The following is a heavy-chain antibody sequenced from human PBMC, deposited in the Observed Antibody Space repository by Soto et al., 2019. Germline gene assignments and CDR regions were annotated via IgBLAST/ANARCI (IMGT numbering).Heavy chain of an antibody. CDR2: ISGSGGST. V-gene: IGHV3-23*01. CDR1: GFTFSSYA. Sequence: EVQLLESGGGLVQPGGSLRLSCAASGFTFSSYAMSWVRQAPGKGLEWVSAISGSGGSTYYADSVKGRFTISRDNSKNSLYLQMNSLRAEDTAVYYCAKLPRLAYGGPWDYFDYWGQGTLVTVSS. J-gene: IGHJ4*02. CDR3: AKLPRLAYGGPWDYFDY. D-gene: IGHD4-17*01.